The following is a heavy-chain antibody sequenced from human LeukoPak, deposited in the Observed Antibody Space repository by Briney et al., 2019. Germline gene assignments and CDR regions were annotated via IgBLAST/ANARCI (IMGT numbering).Heavy chain of an antibody. CDR2: IYSGGST. CDR1: GVTFSDYY. Sequence: PGGSLRLSCAASGVTFSDYYMSWIRQAPGKGLEWVSVIYSGGSTYYADSVKGRFTISRDNSKNTPYLQMNSLRAEDTAVYYCARDNPRCCGVIPANIDDYWGQGTLVTVSS. J-gene: IGHJ4*02. V-gene: IGHV3-66*01. CDR3: ARDNPRCCGVIPANIDDY. D-gene: IGHD2-15*01.